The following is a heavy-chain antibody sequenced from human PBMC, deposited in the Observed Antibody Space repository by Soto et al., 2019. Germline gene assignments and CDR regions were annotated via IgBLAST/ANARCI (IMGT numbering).Heavy chain of an antibody. CDR3: ANERVGEMATGGYFDY. CDR1: GGTFSNGA. CDR2: IIPLFGTP. D-gene: IGHD3-10*01. J-gene: IGHJ4*02. V-gene: IGHV1-69*01. Sequence: QVQLVQSGAEVKRPGSSVKVSCKISGGTFSNGAFSWVRQAPGQGLEWMGGIIPLFGTPSYAQKFQGRVTVTGAESSSTVYMELSSLTSEDTAIYYCANERVGEMATGGYFDYWGQGTLVSVSS.